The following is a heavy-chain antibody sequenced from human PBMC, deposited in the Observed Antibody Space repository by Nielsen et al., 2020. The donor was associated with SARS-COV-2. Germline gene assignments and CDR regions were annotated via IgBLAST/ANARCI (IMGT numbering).Heavy chain of an antibody. V-gene: IGHV3-33*01. Sequence: GESLKISCAASGFTFSSYGMHWVRQAPGKGLEWVAVIWYDGSNKYYADSVKGRFTISRDNSKNTLYLQMNSLRAEDTAVYYCAREYYADSVGSYIYGMDVWGQGTTVTVSS. CDR1: GFTFSSYG. CDR2: IWYDGSNK. D-gene: IGHD4-17*01. CDR3: AREYYADSVGSYIYGMDV. J-gene: IGHJ6*02.